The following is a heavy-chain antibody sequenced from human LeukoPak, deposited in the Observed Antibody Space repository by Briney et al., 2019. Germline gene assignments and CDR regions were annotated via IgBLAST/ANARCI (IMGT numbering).Heavy chain of an antibody. J-gene: IGHJ4*02. Sequence: SETLSLTCAVSGGSLSGSSWSWIRQPRGKGLEWIGEINHSGYTNYKPSLKSRVTISVDTSKNQLSLNLTSVTAADTAFYYCAKPRAGYIDAWGQGSLVTVSS. CDR2: INHSGYT. CDR3: AKPRAGYIDA. D-gene: IGHD6-19*01. V-gene: IGHV4-34*01. CDR1: GGSLSGSS.